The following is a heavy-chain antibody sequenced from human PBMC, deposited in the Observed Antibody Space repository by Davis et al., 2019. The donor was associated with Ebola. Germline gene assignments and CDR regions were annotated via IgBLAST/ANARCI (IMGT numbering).Heavy chain of an antibody. Sequence: SETLSLTCTVSGGSISSGDYYWSWIRQPPGKGLEWIGYIYYSGSTYYNPSLKSRVTISVDTSKNQFSLKLSSVTAADTAVYYCAKEIQLWNYYYGMDVWGKGTTVTVSS. D-gene: IGHD5-18*01. CDR2: IYYSGST. V-gene: IGHV4-30-4*01. J-gene: IGHJ6*04. CDR3: AKEIQLWNYYYGMDV. CDR1: GGSISSGDYY.